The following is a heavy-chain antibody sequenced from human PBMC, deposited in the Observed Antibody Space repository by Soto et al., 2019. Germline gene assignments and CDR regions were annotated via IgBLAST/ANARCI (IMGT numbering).Heavy chain of an antibody. CDR3: AREGSIVGGTAADN. V-gene: IGHV4-39*01. CDR1: CGSISSSSYY. CDR2: IYYSGST. D-gene: IGHD1-26*01. J-gene: IGHJ4*01. Sequence: SETLSLTCTVSCGSISSSSYYWGWIRQPPGKGLEWIGSIYYSGSTYYNPSLKSRVTISVDTSKNQFSLKLSSVTAADTAVYYCAREGSIVGGTAADNWGHGSLVTVSS.